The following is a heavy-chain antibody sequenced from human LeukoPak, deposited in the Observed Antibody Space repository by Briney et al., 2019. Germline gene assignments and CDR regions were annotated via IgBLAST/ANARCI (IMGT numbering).Heavy chain of an antibody. D-gene: IGHD3-22*01. V-gene: IGHV1-69*01. J-gene: IGHJ6*02. CDR3: ARDAGYYDSSGYYYYYGMDV. CDR1: GGTFSSYA. CDR2: IIPIFGTA. Sequence: GASVKVSCTASGGTFSSYAISWVRQAPGQGLEWMGGIIPIFGTANYAQKFQGRVTITADESTSTAYMELSSLRSEDTAVYYCARDAGYYDSSGYYYYYGMDVWGQGTTVTVSS.